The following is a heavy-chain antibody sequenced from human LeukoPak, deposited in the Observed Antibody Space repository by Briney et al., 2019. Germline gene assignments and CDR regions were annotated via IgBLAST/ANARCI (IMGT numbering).Heavy chain of an antibody. CDR2: VHLDGRT. CDR3: AREGGFYRPLDY. Sequence: GSLRLSCAASGFTFSNSAMSWVRQPPGKGLEWIGEVHLDGRTNYNPSLKSRLIMSVDLPENHISLKLTSVTAADTAVYYCAREGGFYRPLDYSGQGTLVTVSS. J-gene: IGHJ4*02. V-gene: IGHV4-4*02. CDR1: GFTFSNSAM. D-gene: IGHD3-3*01.